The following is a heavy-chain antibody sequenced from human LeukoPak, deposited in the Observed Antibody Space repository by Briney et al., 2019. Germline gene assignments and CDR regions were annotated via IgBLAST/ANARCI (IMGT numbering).Heavy chain of an antibody. Sequence: PGGSLRLSCAASGFTFSSYVMSWVRQAPGKGLEWVSAISGSGGSTYYADSVKGRFTISRDNSKNTVNLQMNSLRAEDTAVYYCAKSRPEWVTPGYTFDYWGQGTLVTVSS. D-gene: IGHD2-21*02. J-gene: IGHJ4*02. CDR2: ISGSGGST. CDR3: AKSRPEWVTPGYTFDY. CDR1: GFTFSSYV. V-gene: IGHV3-23*01.